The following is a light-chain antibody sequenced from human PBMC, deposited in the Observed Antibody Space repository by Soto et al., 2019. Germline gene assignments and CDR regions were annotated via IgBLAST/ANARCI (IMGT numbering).Light chain of an antibody. Sequence: EIAMTQSPATLSVSPGERATLSCRASQSVSSNLAWYQQKPGQAPRLLIYDASTRATGIPARFSGSGSGTEFTLTISSLQSEDFAVYYCHQYNNWPRTFGQGTKV. V-gene: IGKV3-15*01. J-gene: IGKJ1*01. CDR1: QSVSSN. CDR3: HQYNNWPRT. CDR2: DAS.